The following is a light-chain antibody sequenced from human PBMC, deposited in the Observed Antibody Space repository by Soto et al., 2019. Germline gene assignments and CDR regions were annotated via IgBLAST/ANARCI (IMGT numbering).Light chain of an antibody. V-gene: IGKV1-13*02. CDR2: DVS. CDR3: QQFNSYPIT. Sequence: AIQLTQSPSSLSASVGDRVTITCRASQGIRGALAWYQQRPGRPPKMLIYDVSKLERGVPSRFSGSNSGTHFTITISSLEAEDFATYFWQQFNSYPITFGQGTRLEIK. CDR1: QGIRGA. J-gene: IGKJ5*01.